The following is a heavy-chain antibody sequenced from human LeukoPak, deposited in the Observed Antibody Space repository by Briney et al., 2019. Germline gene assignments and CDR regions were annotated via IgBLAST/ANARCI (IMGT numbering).Heavy chain of an antibody. CDR2: INPSGGST. V-gene: IGHV1-46*01. Sequence: APVKVSCKASGYTFTSYYMHWVRQAPGQGLEWMGIINPSGGSTSYAQKFQGRVTMTRDTSTSTVYMELSSLRSEDTAVYYCASEGSGYYDFWSGYYTTYYGMDVWGQGTTVTVSS. CDR3: ASEGSGYYDFWSGYYTTYYGMDV. D-gene: IGHD3-3*01. CDR1: GYTFTSYY. J-gene: IGHJ6*02.